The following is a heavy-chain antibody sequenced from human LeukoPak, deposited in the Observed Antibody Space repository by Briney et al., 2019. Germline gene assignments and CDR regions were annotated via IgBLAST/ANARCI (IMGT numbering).Heavy chain of an antibody. CDR3: ASYIWGSYRYFDY. J-gene: IGHJ4*02. Sequence: GGSLRLSCAASGFAFTTYAMSWVRQAPGKGLEWVSVLSAGGSNTYYADSVKGRFTISRDNSKNTLYLQMNNLRAEDTAIYFRASYIWGSYRYFDYWGQGTLVTVSS. D-gene: IGHD3-16*02. CDR2: LSAGGSNT. V-gene: IGHV3-23*01. CDR1: GFAFTTYA.